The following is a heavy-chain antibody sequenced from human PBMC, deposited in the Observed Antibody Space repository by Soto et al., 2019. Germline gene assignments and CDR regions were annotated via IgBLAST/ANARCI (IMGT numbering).Heavy chain of an antibody. Sequence: EVQLVESGGGLVKPGGSLRLSCAASGFTFSNAWMSWVRQAPGKGLEWVGRIKSKTDGGTTDYAAPVKGRFTISRDDSKNTLYLQMNSLKTEDTAVCYCTEQEPDFWSGYYQNPSYYYDYMDVWGKGTTVTVSS. CDR2: IKSKTDGGTT. CDR3: TEQEPDFWSGYYQNPSYYYDYMDV. V-gene: IGHV3-15*01. CDR1: GFTFSNAW. J-gene: IGHJ6*03. D-gene: IGHD3-3*01.